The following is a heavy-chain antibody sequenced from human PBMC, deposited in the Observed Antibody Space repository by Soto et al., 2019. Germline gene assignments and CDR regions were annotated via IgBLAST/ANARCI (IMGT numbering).Heavy chain of an antibody. Sequence: GGALRLSCAASGFTFSNALVNWGRQAPGKGAEVVGRIKSKTDGGTTDYAAPVKGRFTISRDDSKNTLYLQMNSLKTEDTAVYYCTTLWEWLLPPQNYYGMDVWGQGTTVTVSS. CDR3: TTLWEWLLPPQNYYGMDV. CDR2: IKSKTDGGTT. J-gene: IGHJ6*02. CDR1: GFTFSNAL. D-gene: IGHD3-3*01. V-gene: IGHV3-15*07.